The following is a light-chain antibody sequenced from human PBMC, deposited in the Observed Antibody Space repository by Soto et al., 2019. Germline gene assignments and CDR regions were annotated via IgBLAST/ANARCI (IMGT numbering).Light chain of an antibody. CDR1: QSSSSW. CDR2: DAC. CDR3: QQYNSYLLT. Sequence: IKMTQSPSTLSASVGERVTITFRASQSSSSWLAWYQQKPGKAPKLLIYDACSLESGVPSRFSGSGSGTEFTRTISSLQPDDFATYYCQQYNSYLLTFGGGTKVDIK. J-gene: IGKJ4*01. V-gene: IGKV1-5*01.